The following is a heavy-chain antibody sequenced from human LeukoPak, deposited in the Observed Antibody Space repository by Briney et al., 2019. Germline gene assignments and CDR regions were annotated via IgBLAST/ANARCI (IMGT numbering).Heavy chain of an antibody. D-gene: IGHD1-1*01. CDR1: GFTLSIYW. CDR2: ICSDGHNR. V-gene: IGHV3-33*01. CDR3: VRGAGPGTPFD. J-gene: IGHJ1*01. Sequence: GGSLRLSCAASGFTLSIYWMHWVRQAPGKGLEWVSDICSDGHNRTYADSVKGRVTISRDNAENTLFLQMNSLRAEDSAIYSCVRGAGPGTPFDWGQGILVTVSS.